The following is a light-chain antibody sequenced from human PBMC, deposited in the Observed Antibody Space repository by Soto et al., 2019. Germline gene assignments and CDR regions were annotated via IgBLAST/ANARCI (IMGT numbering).Light chain of an antibody. CDR3: QQYDSSPKT. V-gene: IGKV3-20*01. CDR2: GAS. J-gene: IGKJ1*01. CDR1: KSVSSSY. Sequence: EIVLTQSQGTLSLSPGERATLSCRARKSVSSSYLAWYQQKPGQAPRLLIYGASSRATGIPDRFSGRGSGTDFTLTISRLEPEDFAVYYCQQYDSSPKTFGQGTKVEIK.